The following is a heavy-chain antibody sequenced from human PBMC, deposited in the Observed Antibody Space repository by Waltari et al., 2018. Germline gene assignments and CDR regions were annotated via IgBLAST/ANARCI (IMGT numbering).Heavy chain of an antibody. CDR2: ISNSGSTT. J-gene: IGHJ6*03. Sequence: EVQVVESGGGLVQPGGSLRLSCVASGFTFSNYVMNWVRQAPGKWLEWVSYISNSGSTTYYADSVKGRFTISRDNAKNSMYLEMDSLRAEDTAVYYCARPSTEYYYYYYYMDVWGKGTTVTVS. CDR1: GFTFSNYV. CDR3: ARPSTEYYYYYYYMDV. V-gene: IGHV3-48*03.